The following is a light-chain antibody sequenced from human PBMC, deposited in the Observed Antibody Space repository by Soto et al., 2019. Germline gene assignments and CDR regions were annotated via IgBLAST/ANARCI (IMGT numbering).Light chain of an antibody. V-gene: IGKV3-20*01. CDR2: GAS. CDR3: QQYGSSPQT. Sequence: EIVLTQSPGTLSLSPGERATLSCRASQSVSSSYLAGYQQKPGQAPRLLIYGASSRATGIPDRFSGSGSGTDFTLTISRLEPEDFAVYYCQQYGSSPQTFGQGTRLEMK. J-gene: IGKJ5*01. CDR1: QSVSSSY.